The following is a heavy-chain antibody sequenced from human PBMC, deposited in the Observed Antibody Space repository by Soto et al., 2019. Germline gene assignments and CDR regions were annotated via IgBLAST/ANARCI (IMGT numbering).Heavy chain of an antibody. Sequence: QVQLVESGGGVVQPGRSLRLSCAASGFTFSSYGMQWVRQAPGKGLEWVAVIWYDGSNKYYADSVKGRFTISRDNSKNTLYLQMNSLRAEDTAVYYCARDDCSGGRCYPDYWGQGTLVTVSS. V-gene: IGHV3-33*01. CDR2: IWYDGSNK. D-gene: IGHD2-15*01. CDR1: GFTFSSYG. CDR3: ARDDCSGGRCYPDY. J-gene: IGHJ4*02.